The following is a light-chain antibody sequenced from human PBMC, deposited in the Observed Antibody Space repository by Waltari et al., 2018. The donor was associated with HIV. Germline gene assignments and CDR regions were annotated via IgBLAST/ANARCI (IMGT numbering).Light chain of an antibody. CDR1: SSNIGRNY. V-gene: IGLV1-44*01. Sequence: QSVLTQPPSASGTPGQRVTISCSGSSSNIGRNYVYWYQQLPGTAPKLLIYNNNRRPSGVPDRFAVSKSGTSASLAISGLQSEDEADYYCAAWDGSLNGWVFGGGTKLTVL. CDR2: NNN. J-gene: IGLJ3*02. CDR3: AAWDGSLNGWV.